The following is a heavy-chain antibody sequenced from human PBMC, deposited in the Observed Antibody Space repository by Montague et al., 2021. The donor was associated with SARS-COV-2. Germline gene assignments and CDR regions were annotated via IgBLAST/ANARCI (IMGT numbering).Heavy chain of an antibody. Sequence: TLSLTCTVSGGSISSGGYYWSWIRQHPGKGLEWIGYIYYSGSTYYNPSLKSRVTISVDTSKNQFSLKLSSVTAADTAVYYCALNYFRVRSWYGTDVWGQGTTVTVSS. V-gene: IGHV4-31*03. CDR1: GGSISSGGYY. D-gene: IGHD3-10*01. CDR2: IYYSGST. J-gene: IGHJ6*02. CDR3: ALNYFRVRSWYGTDV.